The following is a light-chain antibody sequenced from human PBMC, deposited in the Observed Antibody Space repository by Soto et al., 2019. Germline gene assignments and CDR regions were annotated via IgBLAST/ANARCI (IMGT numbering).Light chain of an antibody. J-gene: IGKJ1*01. CDR1: QSVSSD. V-gene: IGKV3-11*01. Sequence: ENVLTQSPATLSLSPGERATLSCRASQSVSSDLAWYQQKPGQAPRLLMYEVSTRATGIPARFSGGGSGTDFTPTISSLEPEDFAVYYCQQRSDWPWTFGQGTKVEIK. CDR3: QQRSDWPWT. CDR2: EVS.